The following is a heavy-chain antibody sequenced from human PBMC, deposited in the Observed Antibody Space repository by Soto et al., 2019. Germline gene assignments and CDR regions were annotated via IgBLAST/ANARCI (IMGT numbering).Heavy chain of an antibody. J-gene: IGHJ4*02. Sequence: SGKVSCKASGYNFTSYAMRWVRQALGQRLACMGWINAGNGNTKYSQKFKGRVTITRDTSASTAYMELSSLRSEDTAVYYCASGGTKPYQLPTDYWGQGILLT. CDR1: GYNFTSYA. V-gene: IGHV1-3*01. D-gene: IGHD2-2*01. CDR2: INAGNGNT. CDR3: ASGGTKPYQLPTDY.